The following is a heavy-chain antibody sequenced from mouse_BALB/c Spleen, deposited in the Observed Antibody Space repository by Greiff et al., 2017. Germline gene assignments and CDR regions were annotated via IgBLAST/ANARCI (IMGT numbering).Heavy chain of an antibody. CDR3: ARSMITTAAWFAY. D-gene: IGHD2-4*01. CDR1: GYTFSSYW. Sequence: QVQLKQSGAELMKPGASVKISCKATGYTFSSYWIEWVKQRPGHGLEWIGEILPGSGSTNYNEKFKGKATFTADTSSNTAYMQLSSLTSEDSAVYYCARSMITTAAWFAYWGQGTLVTVSA. J-gene: IGHJ3*01. V-gene: IGHV1-9*01. CDR2: ILPGSGST.